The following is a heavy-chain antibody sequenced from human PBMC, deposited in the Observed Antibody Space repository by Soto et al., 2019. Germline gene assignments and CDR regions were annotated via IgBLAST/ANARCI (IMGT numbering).Heavy chain of an antibody. CDR2: INSDGSST. D-gene: IGHD5-12*01. CDR3: ARAALATRNAFDI. V-gene: IGHV3-74*01. CDR1: GFTLSGYW. J-gene: IGHJ3*02. Sequence: GGSLRLSCAASGFTLSGYWMHWVRQVPGKGLVWVSRINSDGSSTNYADSVKGRFIISRDIAKNTLYLQMDSLRAEDTAIYQCARAALATRNAFDIWGQGTMVTVSS.